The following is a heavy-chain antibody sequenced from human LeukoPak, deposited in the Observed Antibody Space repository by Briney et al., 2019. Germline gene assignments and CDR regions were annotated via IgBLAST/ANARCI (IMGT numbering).Heavy chain of an antibody. CDR1: GFTFSTYA. J-gene: IGHJ4*02. Sequence: GGSLRLSCAASGFTFSTYAVSWVRQAPGKGLEWVSCINGRGVSTYYADSVKGRFTIARDNSKNTLSLQMNSLRAEDTAVYYCAREPYYDCSGSFDYWGQGTLVTVSS. CDR2: INGRGVST. V-gene: IGHV3-23*01. CDR3: AREPYYDCSGSFDY. D-gene: IGHD3-22*01.